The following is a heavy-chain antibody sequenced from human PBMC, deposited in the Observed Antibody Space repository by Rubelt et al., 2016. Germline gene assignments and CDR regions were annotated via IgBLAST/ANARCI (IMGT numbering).Heavy chain of an antibody. D-gene: IGHD5-24*01. CDR3: ARVQMD. J-gene: IGHJ4*02. V-gene: IGHV1-2*04. Sequence: HWVRQAPGQGLEWMEWINPNSGGTNYAQKFQGWVTMTRDTSISTAYMELSRLRSDDTAVYYCARVQMDWGQGTLVTVSS. CDR2: INPNSGGT.